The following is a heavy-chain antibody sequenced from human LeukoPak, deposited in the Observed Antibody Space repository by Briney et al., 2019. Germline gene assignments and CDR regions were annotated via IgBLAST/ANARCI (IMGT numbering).Heavy chain of an antibody. Sequence: GGSLRLSCAASGFTFSSYWMSWVRQAPGKGLEWVANIKQDGSEKYYVDSVKGRFTISRDNAKNSLYLQMNSLRAEDTAVYYCARVSRIAAASEYFQHWGQGTLVTVSS. CDR3: ARVSRIAAASEYFQH. CDR1: GFTFSSYW. J-gene: IGHJ1*01. V-gene: IGHV3-7*01. D-gene: IGHD6-13*01. CDR2: IKQDGSEK.